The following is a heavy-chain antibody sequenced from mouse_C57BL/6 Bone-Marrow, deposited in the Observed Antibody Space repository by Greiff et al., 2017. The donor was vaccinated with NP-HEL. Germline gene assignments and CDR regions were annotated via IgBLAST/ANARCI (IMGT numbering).Heavy chain of an antibody. J-gene: IGHJ4*01. Sequence: QVQLQQSGAELVRPGASVTLSCKASGYTFTDYEMHWVKQTPVHGLEWIGAIDPETGGTSSNQKFKGKATLTADKSSSTAYMELRSLTSEDSAVYYCTRRMVTTGYYYAMDYWGQGTSVTVSS. CDR2: IDPETGGT. V-gene: IGHV1-15*01. D-gene: IGHD2-2*01. CDR3: TRRMVTTGYYYAMDY. CDR1: GYTFTDYE.